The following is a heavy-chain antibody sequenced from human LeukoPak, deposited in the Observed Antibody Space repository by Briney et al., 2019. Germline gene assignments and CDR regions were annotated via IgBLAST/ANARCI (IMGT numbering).Heavy chain of an antibody. CDR3: ASEVAHESLGH. D-gene: IGHD5-24*01. Sequence: GGSLRLSCAASGFTFDDYSMHWVRHTPGKGLEWVSLISRDADRTYYADSVKGRFTISRDNSKNSLYLQMSSLRTEDTGLYYCASEVAHESLGHCGQGTLVTVSS. CDR1: GFTFDDYS. CDR2: ISRDADRT. V-gene: IGHV3-43*01. J-gene: IGHJ4*02.